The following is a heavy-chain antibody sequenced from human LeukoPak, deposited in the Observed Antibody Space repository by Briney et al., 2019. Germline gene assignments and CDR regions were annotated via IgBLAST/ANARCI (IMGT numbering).Heavy chain of an antibody. CDR2: MNPNSGNT. Sequence: ASVKVSCKASGYTFTSYDINWVRQATGQGLEWMGWMNPNSGNTGYAQKFQGRVTMTRNTSISTAYMELSSLRSDDTAVYYCAREPAGYSSSWSPFNYYYYYMDVWGKGTTVTISS. J-gene: IGHJ6*03. V-gene: IGHV1-8*01. CDR1: GYTFTSYD. D-gene: IGHD6-13*01. CDR3: AREPAGYSSSWSPFNYYYYYMDV.